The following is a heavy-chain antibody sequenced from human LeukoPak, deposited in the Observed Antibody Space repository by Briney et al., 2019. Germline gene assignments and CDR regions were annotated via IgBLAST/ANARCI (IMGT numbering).Heavy chain of an antibody. CDR2: ISYDGSNK. V-gene: IGHV3-30*18. CDR3: AKDRAVRGVITPLDY. Sequence: GGSLRLSCAASGFTFSSYGMHWVRQAPGKGLEWVAVISYDGSNKYYADSVKGRFTISRDNSKNTLYLQMNSLRAEDKAVYYCAKDRAVRGVITPLDYWGQGTLVTVSS. J-gene: IGHJ4*02. D-gene: IGHD3-10*01. CDR1: GFTFSSYG.